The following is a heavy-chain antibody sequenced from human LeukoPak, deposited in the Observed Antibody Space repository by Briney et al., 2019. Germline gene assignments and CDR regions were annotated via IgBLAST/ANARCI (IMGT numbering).Heavy chain of an antibody. CDR1: GYTFTGYY. V-gene: IGHV1-2*02. D-gene: IGHD1-7*01. Sequence: ASVKVSCKASGYTFTGYYMHWVRQAPGQGLEWMGWINPNSGGTNYAQKFQGRVTVTRDTSISTAYMELSRLRSDDTAVYYCARDLGGSTVYNWNYWFDPWGQGTLVTVSS. CDR2: INPNSGGT. CDR3: ARDLGGSTVYNWNYWFDP. J-gene: IGHJ5*02.